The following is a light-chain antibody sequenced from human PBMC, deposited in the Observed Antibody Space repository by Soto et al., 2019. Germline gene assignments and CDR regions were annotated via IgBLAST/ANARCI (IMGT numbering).Light chain of an antibody. J-gene: IGKJ4*01. Sequence: EIVLTQSPATLSLSPGERATLSCRASQSVSSYLAWYQQKPGQAPRLLIYDASNRGTGIPARFSGSGSGTDFTLTISSLEPEDFAVYYCQHRSNCPLTFGGGTKVEIK. V-gene: IGKV3-11*01. CDR3: QHRSNCPLT. CDR1: QSVSSY. CDR2: DAS.